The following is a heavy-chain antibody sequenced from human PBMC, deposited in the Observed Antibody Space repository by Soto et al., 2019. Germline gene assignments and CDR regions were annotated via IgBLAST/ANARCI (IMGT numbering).Heavy chain of an antibody. CDR1: GGSFSGYY. J-gene: IGHJ5*02. CDR3: ARDLGGDHNYYVSGRYLSWFDP. V-gene: IGHV4-34*01. D-gene: IGHD3-10*01. Sequence: SETLSLTCAVYGGSFSGYYWSWIRQPPGKGLEWIGEINHSGSTNYNPSLKSRVTITRDTSASTAYMDLSSLTSEDTAVYYCARDLGGDHNYYVSGRYLSWFDPWGQGTLVTVSS. CDR2: INHSGST.